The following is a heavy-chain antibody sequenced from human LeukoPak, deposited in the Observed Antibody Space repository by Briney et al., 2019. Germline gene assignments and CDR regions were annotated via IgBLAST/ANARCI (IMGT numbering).Heavy chain of an antibody. CDR2: ISYDGSNK. Sequence: HPGGSLRLSCVGSGFTFSSYSMNWVRQAPGKGLEWVAIISYDGSNKYYADSVKGRFTISRDNSKNTLYLQMNSLRAEDTAVYYCAKDYQWLNYFDYWGQGTLVTVSS. J-gene: IGHJ4*02. D-gene: IGHD6-19*01. CDR3: AKDYQWLNYFDY. V-gene: IGHV3-30*18. CDR1: GFTFSSYS.